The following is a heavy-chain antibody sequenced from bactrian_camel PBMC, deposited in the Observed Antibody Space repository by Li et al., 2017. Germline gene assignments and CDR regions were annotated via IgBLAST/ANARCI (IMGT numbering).Heavy chain of an antibody. V-gene: IGHV3-2*01. CDR1: GYTFSRIC. CDR2: IYRGNGKT. D-gene: IGHD5*01. Sequence: HVQLVESGGGSVQAGGSLRLSCDSSGYTFSRICTGWFRQASGKEREGVANIYRGNGKTYYADSVKGRFTISYDSTKSTLYLQMNSLSPEDTAMYYCAARPGGFCPADENEFDYWGQGTQVTVS. CDR3: AARPGGFCPADENEFDY. J-gene: IGHJ4*01.